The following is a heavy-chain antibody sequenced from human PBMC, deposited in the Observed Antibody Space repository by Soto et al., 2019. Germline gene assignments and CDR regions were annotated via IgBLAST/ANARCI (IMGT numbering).Heavy chain of an antibody. Sequence: EVQLVESGGGLVQPGGSLRLSCAASGFTFSSYSMNWVRQAPGKGLAWVSSISSSSSYIYYADSVKGRFTISRDNAKNSLYLQMNSLRAEDTAVYYCASEYDYGDYWGQGTLVNVSS. J-gene: IGHJ4*02. V-gene: IGHV3-21*01. CDR1: GFTFSSYS. CDR3: ASEYDYGDY. CDR2: ISSSSSYI.